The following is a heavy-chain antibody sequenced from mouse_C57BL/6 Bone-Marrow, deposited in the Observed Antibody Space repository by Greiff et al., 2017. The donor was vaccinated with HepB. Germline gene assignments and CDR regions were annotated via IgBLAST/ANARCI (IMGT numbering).Heavy chain of an antibody. V-gene: IGHV1-81*01. J-gene: IGHJ2*02. Sequence: QVQLQQSGAELARPGASVKLSCKASGYTFTSYGISWVKQRTGQGLEWIGEIYPRSGNNYYNEKFKGKATLTADKSSSTAYMELRSLTSEDSAVYFCARGILRYPARDYFDYWGQGTSLTVSS. CDR2: IYPRSGNN. D-gene: IGHD1-1*01. CDR1: GYTFTSYG. CDR3: ARGILRYPARDYFDY.